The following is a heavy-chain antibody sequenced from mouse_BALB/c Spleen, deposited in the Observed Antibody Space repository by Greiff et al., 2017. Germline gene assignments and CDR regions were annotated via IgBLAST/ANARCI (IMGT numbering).Heavy chain of an antibody. J-gene: IGHJ2*01. CDR3: ARSDGPYYFDY. CDR1: GYSITSGYY. D-gene: IGHD2-3*01. V-gene: IGHV3-6*02. Sequence: EVKLVESGPGLVKPSQSLSLTCSVTGYSITSGYYWNWIRQFPGNKLEWMGYISYDGSNNYNPSLKNRISITRDTSKNQFFLKLNSVTTEDTATYYCARSDGPYYFDYWGQGTTLTVSS. CDR2: ISYDGSN.